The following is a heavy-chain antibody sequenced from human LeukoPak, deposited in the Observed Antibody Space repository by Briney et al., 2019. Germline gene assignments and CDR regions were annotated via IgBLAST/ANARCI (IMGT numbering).Heavy chain of an antibody. CDR1: GFTFKNYG. CDR3: ARGRSRGANTLDP. CDR2: TWYDGSNK. J-gene: IGHJ5*02. Sequence: PGGSLRLSCAASGFTFKNYGMHWVRQAPGKGLEWVAVTWYDGSNKYYADSVKGRFTISRDNSKNTVSLQMNSLRVEDTGIYYCARGRSRGANTLDPWGQGTLAIVSS. V-gene: IGHV3-33*01. D-gene: IGHD1-26*01.